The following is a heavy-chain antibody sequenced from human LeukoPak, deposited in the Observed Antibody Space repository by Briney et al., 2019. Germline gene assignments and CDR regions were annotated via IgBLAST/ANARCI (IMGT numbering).Heavy chain of an antibody. CDR2: ISSSSSYI. Sequence: GGSLRLSCAASGFIFSSYTINWVRQAPGKGPEWVSSISSSSSYIYYADSVKGRFTISRDNARNSLYLQMNSLRAEDTAVYYCARDTLASRTTDYWGQGTLVTVS. CDR1: GFIFSSYT. J-gene: IGHJ4*02. V-gene: IGHV3-21*01. CDR3: ARDTLASRTTDY. D-gene: IGHD1-1*01.